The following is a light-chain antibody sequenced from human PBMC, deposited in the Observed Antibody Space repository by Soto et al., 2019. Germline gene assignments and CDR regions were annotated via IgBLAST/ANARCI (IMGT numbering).Light chain of an antibody. CDR3: ATWDDSLAGGV. Sequence: QPVLTQPPSLSATPGQKVTISCSGSGSNIGNNYVCWYQHVPGTAPKVVMFSNNQRPLGVPDRFSGAKTGTSASLAINGLQSEDEGDYYCATWDDSLAGGVFGGGTKLTVL. V-gene: IGLV1-47*02. J-gene: IGLJ3*02. CDR2: SNN. CDR1: GSNIGNNY.